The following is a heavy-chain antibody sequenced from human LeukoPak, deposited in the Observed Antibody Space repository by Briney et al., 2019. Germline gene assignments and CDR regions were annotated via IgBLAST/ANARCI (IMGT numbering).Heavy chain of an antibody. J-gene: IGHJ6*04. CDR1: GGSFSGYY. CDR2: INHSGST. V-gene: IGHV4-34*01. Sequence: SETLSLTCAVYGGSFSGYYGSWIRQPPGKGLEWIGEINHSGSTNYNPSLKSRVTISVDTSKNQFTLKLSSVTAADTAVYYCARVILVPAAIRHGMDVWGKGTTVTVSS. D-gene: IGHD2-2*01. CDR3: ARVILVPAAIRHGMDV.